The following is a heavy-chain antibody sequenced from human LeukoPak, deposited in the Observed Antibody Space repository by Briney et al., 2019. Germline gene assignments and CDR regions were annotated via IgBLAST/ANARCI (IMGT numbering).Heavy chain of an antibody. CDR3: ARVYYSSSYDYWYCDL. Sequence: SETLSLTCTVSGGSIRNYYWSWIRQPPGKGLEWIGYIYYSGSTNYNPSLKSRVTISVDTSKNQFSLKLSSVTAADTAVYYCARVYYSSSYDYWYCDLWGRGTLVTVSS. D-gene: IGHD6-13*01. CDR1: GGSIRNYY. V-gene: IGHV4-59*01. CDR2: IYYSGST. J-gene: IGHJ2*01.